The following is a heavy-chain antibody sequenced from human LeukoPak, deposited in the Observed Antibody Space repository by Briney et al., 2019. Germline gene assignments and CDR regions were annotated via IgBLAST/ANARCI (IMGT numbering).Heavy chain of an antibody. CDR1: GFTFSDYY. V-gene: IGHV3-11*04. Sequence: GGSLRLSCAASGFTFSDYYMSWLRQAPGKGLEWVSYISSSGSTIYYADSVKGRFTISRDNSKNTLYLQMNSLRAEDTAVYYCAREVVPAYRAAFDIWGQGTMVTVSS. CDR2: ISSSGSTI. CDR3: AREVVPAYRAAFDI. J-gene: IGHJ3*02. D-gene: IGHD2-2*01.